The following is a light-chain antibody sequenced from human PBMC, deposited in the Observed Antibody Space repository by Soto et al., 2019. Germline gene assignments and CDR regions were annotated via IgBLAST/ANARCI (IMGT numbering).Light chain of an antibody. Sequence: DIQMTQSPSSLSASIGDRVTITCRASQGINNFLAWYQQKPGEPPKLLLYAASILRSGVPSRFSGSGSGTDFTLTISSLQPEDVATYYCQQFNNFPITFGGGTKVEIK. J-gene: IGKJ4*01. CDR3: QQFNNFPIT. CDR2: AAS. V-gene: IGKV1-27*01. CDR1: QGINNF.